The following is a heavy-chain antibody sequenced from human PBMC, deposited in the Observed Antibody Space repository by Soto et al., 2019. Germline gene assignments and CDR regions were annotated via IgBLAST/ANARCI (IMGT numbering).Heavy chain of an antibody. CDR3: ARARSSGSSYYSMDV. V-gene: IGHV1-69*02. Sequence: QVQLVQSGAEVKKPGFSVKVSCKASGGTFSSYTISWVRQAPGQGLEWMGRIIPILGIANYAQKFQGRVTITADKSTSTAYMELSSLRSDDTAVYYCARARSSGSSYYSMDVWGKGTTVTVSS. CDR2: IIPILGIA. CDR1: GGTFSSYT. J-gene: IGHJ6*03. D-gene: IGHD3-10*01.